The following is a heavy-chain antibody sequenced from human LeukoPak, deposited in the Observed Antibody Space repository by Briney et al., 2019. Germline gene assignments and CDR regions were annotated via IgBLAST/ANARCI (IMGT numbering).Heavy chain of an antibody. J-gene: IGHJ2*01. V-gene: IGHV3-7*01. CDR1: GFTFSSYW. CDR2: IKQDGSEK. Sequence: GGSLRLSCAASGFTFSSYWMSWVRQAPGKGLEWVANIKQDGSEKYYVDSVKGRFTISRDNAKNSLYLQMNSLRAEDTAVYYCARVRFGESYWYFDLWGRGTLVTVSS. CDR3: ARVRFGESYWYFDL. D-gene: IGHD3-10*01.